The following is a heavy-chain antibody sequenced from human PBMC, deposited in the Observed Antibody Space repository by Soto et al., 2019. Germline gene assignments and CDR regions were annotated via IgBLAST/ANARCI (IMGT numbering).Heavy chain of an antibody. D-gene: IGHD1-26*01. V-gene: IGHV3-53*01. J-gene: IGHJ6*02. CDR3: ARERWELLPPNYYYYGMDV. CDR1: GFTVSSNY. Sequence: SLRLSCAASGFTVSSNYMSWVRQAPGKGLEWVSVIYSGGSTYYADSVKGRFTISRDNSKNTLYLQMNSLRAEDTAVYYCARERWELLPPNYYYYGMDVWGQGTTVTVSS. CDR2: IYSGGST.